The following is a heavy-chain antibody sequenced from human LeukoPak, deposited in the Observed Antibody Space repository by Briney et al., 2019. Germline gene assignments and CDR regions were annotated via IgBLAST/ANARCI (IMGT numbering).Heavy chain of an antibody. D-gene: IGHD3-22*01. V-gene: IGHV1-18*01. CDR2: ISAYNGNT. Sequence: ASVKVSCKASGYTFTSYGISWVRQAPGQGLEWMGWISAYNGNTNYAQKLQGRVTMTTDTSTSTAYMELRSLRSDDTAVYYCALYSSGYYPNQENFDYWGQGTLVTVSS. CDR3: ALYSSGYYPNQENFDY. J-gene: IGHJ4*02. CDR1: GYTFTSYG.